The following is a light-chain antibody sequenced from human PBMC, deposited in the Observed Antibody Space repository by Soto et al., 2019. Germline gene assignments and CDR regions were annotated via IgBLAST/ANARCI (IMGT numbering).Light chain of an antibody. CDR3: YSYAGRNIWV. CDR2: GVT. Sequence: QSVLAQPPYASGSPGQSVTISCTGSGSDIGAYNFVSWYQQHPGKAPKLMIFGVTERPSGVPDRFSGSKSGNTASLTVSGLQADDEAVYYCYSYAGRNIWVFGGGTKVTVL. J-gene: IGLJ3*02. V-gene: IGLV2-8*01. CDR1: GSDIGAYNF.